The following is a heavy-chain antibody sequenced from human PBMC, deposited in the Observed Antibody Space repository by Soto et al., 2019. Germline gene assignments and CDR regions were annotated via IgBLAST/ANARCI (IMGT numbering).Heavy chain of an antibody. V-gene: IGHV4-61*03. D-gene: IGHD4-17*01. CDR2: IYSSGNI. CDR3: ARGQGGLHYDFDY. J-gene: IGHJ4*02. Sequence: QVQLREAGPGLVKSSETLSLTCTVSGGSVNTGGHFWSWIRQPPGKGLEWIGFIYSSGNINNDPSLRSRLTRSVDTSKNTVSLILRSVTAADTAVYYCARGQGGLHYDFDYWGQGIPVTVSS. CDR1: GGSVNTGGHF.